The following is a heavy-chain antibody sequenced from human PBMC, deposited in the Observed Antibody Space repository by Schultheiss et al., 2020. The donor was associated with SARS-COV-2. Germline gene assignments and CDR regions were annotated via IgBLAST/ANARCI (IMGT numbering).Heavy chain of an antibody. CDR2: INHSGST. J-gene: IGHJ6*02. D-gene: IGHD6-13*01. CDR3: ASEVTREHSSWYYYGMDV. Sequence: SETLSLTCTVSGGSISSYYWSWIRQPPGKGLEWIGEINHSGSTNYNPSLKSRVTISVDTSKNQFSLKLSSVTAADTAVYYCASEVTREHSSWYYYGMDVWGQGTTVTVSS. CDR1: GGSISSYY. V-gene: IGHV4-34*01.